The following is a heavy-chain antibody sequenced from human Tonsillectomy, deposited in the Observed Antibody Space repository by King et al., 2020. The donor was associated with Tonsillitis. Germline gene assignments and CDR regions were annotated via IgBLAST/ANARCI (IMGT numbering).Heavy chain of an antibody. Sequence: AQLVQSGGGLVQPGGSLRLSCAASGFTFSSYWMNWVRQAPGKGLEWVANIKQDGSEKYYVDSVKGRFTISRDNAKNSLYLQMNSLRAEDTAVYYWARDEEYYYALYGMDVWGQGTTVTVSS. CDR3: ARDEEYYYALYGMDV. CDR2: IKQDGSEK. J-gene: IGHJ6*02. CDR1: GFTFSSYW. D-gene: IGHD3-10*01. V-gene: IGHV3-7*03.